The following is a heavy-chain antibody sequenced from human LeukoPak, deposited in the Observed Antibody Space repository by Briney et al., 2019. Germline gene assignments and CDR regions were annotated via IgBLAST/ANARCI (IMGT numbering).Heavy chain of an antibody. Sequence: SETLSLTCAVNGGSLSGYYWSWIRQTPGKGLEWIGEINHSGSSNNNPSLKSRVTISVDTSKNQFSLKLSSVTAADTAVYYCARDKYVDSYGSGHFDYWGQGTLVTVSS. CDR3: ARDKYVDSYGSGHFDY. CDR2: INHSGSS. CDR1: GGSLSGYY. D-gene: IGHD5-18*01. J-gene: IGHJ4*02. V-gene: IGHV4-34*01.